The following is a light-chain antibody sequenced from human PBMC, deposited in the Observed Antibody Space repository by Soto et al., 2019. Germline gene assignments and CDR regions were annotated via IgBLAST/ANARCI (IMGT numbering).Light chain of an antibody. Sequence: DIQMTQSPSSLSASVGDRVTITCRASQSISSYLNWYQHKPGKAPKLLIYATSTFQSGVPARFSGSGSGTEYTLTISTLQAEDFATYFCQESYSTPAVSFGGGTKVDI. J-gene: IGKJ4*01. CDR2: ATS. V-gene: IGKV1-39*01. CDR1: QSISSY. CDR3: QESYSTPAVS.